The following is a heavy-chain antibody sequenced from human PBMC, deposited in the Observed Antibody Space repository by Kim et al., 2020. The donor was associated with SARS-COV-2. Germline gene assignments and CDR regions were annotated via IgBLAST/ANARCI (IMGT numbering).Heavy chain of an antibody. D-gene: IGHD3-3*01. CDR3: ARQGHPDYDFWSGYLGWFDP. CDR1: GYSFTSYW. Sequence: GASLKISCKGSGYSFTSYWIGWVRQMPGKGLEWMGIIYPGDSDTRYSPSFQGQVTISADKSISTAYLQWSSLKASDTAMYYCARQGHPDYDFWSGYLGWFDPWGQGTLVTVSS. CDR2: IYPGDSDT. J-gene: IGHJ5*02. V-gene: IGHV5-51*01.